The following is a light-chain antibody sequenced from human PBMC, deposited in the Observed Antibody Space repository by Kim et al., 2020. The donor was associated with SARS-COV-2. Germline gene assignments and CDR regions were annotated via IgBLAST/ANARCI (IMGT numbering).Light chain of an antibody. Sequence: QSALTQPPSASGSPGQSVTISCTGTSSVVGGYNYVSWYQQHPGKAPKVMIYEVSKRPSGVPDRFSGSKSGNTASLTVSGLQAEDEADYYCSSYAGSNNFVFGGGTKLTVL. CDR3: SSYAGSNNFV. CDR2: EVS. CDR1: SSVVGGYNY. J-gene: IGLJ3*02. V-gene: IGLV2-8*01.